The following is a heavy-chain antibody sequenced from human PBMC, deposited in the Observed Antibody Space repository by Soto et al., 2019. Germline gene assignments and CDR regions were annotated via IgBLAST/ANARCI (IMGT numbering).Heavy chain of an antibody. CDR3: ARTPNRVTTHNWFDP. Sequence: QVQLQESGPGLVKPSQTLSLTCTVSGGSISSVCYYWGWIRQHPGKGLEWIGYIYFCGRTYCNPSLMRRVTSSVDTSKNQFSVKLGSVTASDTAVYYCARTPNRVTTHNWFDPWGQGTLVTVSS. CDR2: IYFCGRT. CDR1: GGSISSVCYY. D-gene: IGHD4-17*01. J-gene: IGHJ5*02. V-gene: IGHV4-31*03.